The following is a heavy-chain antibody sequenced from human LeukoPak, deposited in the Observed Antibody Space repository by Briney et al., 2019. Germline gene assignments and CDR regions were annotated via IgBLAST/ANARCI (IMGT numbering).Heavy chain of an antibody. D-gene: IGHD2/OR15-2a*01. CDR1: GFTFSSYW. CDR2: IMQDGSEK. Sequence: GSLRLSCAASGFTFSSYWMSWVRQAPGKGLECVANIMQDGSEKYYVDSVKGRFTISRDNAKNSLYLQMNSLSVEDTAVYYCVRMTWDDSTKYYPLFDSWGQGTLVTVSS. CDR3: VRMTWDDSTKYYPLFDS. J-gene: IGHJ4*02. V-gene: IGHV3-7*01.